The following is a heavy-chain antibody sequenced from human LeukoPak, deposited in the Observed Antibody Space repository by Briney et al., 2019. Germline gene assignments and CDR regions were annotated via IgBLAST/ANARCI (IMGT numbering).Heavy chain of an antibody. J-gene: IGHJ3*02. V-gene: IGHV4-59*01. CDR2: IYYSGST. CDR3: ARDKGVVAVTEAFDI. Sequence: SETLSLTCTVSGGSISSYYWSWIRQPPGKGLEWIGYIYYSGSTNYNPSLKSRVTISVDTSKNQFSLKLSSVTAADTAVYYCARDKGVVAVTEAFDIWGQGTMVTVSS. D-gene: IGHD2-15*01. CDR1: GGSISSYY.